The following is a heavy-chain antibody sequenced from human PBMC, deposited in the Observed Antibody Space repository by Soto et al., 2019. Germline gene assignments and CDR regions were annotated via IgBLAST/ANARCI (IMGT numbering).Heavy chain of an antibody. CDR1: GGSISSSSYY. J-gene: IGHJ6*02. CDR3: ARHGGDVSPWAEDNRRYGSGTDYYYYGMDV. Sequence: SETLSLTCTVSGGSISSSSYYWGWIRQPPGKGLEWIGSIYYSGSTYYNPSLKSRVTISVDTSKNQFSLKLSSVTAADTAVYYCARHGGDVSPWAEDNRRYGSGTDYYYYGMDVWGQGTTVTVSS. CDR2: IYYSGST. V-gene: IGHV4-39*01. D-gene: IGHD3-10*01.